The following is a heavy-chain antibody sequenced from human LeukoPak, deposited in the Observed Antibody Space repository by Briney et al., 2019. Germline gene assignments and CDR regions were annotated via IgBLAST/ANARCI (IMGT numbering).Heavy chain of an antibody. CDR3: ARSSTTVSGPY. Sequence: GASLRLSCAASGFTFSSYAMSWVRQAPGKGLEWVSAISRSGGSTYYADSVKGRFTISRDNSKNTLYLQMNSLRAEDTAVYFCARSSTTVSGPYWGQGTLVIVSS. D-gene: IGHD4-11*01. CDR1: GFTFSSYA. V-gene: IGHV3-23*01. J-gene: IGHJ4*02. CDR2: ISRSGGST.